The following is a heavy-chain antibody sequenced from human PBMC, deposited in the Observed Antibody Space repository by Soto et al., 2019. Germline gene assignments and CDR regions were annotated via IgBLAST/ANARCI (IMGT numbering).Heavy chain of an antibody. CDR2: MNPHSGNT. D-gene: IGHD3-9*01. CDR3: ARVAGDILTGYINYYYYYCMDV. V-gene: IGHV1-8*01. Sequence: QVQLVQSGAEVKKPGASVKVSCKASGYTFTSYDINWVRQATGQGLEWMGWMNPHSGNTGYAQKFQGRVTMTRNTSISTAYMELSSLRSEDTAVYYCARVAGDILTGYINYYYYYCMDVWGQGTTVTVSS. J-gene: IGHJ6*02. CDR1: GYTFTSYD.